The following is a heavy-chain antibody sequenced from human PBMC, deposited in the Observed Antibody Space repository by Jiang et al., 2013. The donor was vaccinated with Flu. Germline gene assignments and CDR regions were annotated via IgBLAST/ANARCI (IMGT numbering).Heavy chain of an antibody. J-gene: IGHJ4*02. V-gene: IGHV1-3*01. D-gene: IGHD1-26*01. Sequence: KASGYASTTYSLHWVRQAPGQSLQWMGWIHAANGNGKSSQNFQDRITLTKDSSANTVYMELSNLTFEDTAVYYCVGGSYFPAYFFDHWGQGTLVTVSS. CDR2: IHAANGNG. CDR1: GYASTTYS. CDR3: VGGSYFPAYFFDH.